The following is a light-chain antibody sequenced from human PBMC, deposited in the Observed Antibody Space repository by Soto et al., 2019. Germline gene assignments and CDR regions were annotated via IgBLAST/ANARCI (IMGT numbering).Light chain of an antibody. Sequence: QSALTRPASVSGSPGQSITISCTGTSSDVGGYNYVSWYQQHPGKDPKLMIFEVSSRPSGVSYRFSGSKSGNTASLTISGIQAEDEADYYCSSYTSSSTLCVFGSGTKLNVL. CDR3: SSYTSSSTLCV. CDR2: EVS. V-gene: IGLV2-14*01. J-gene: IGLJ1*01. CDR1: SSDVGGYNY.